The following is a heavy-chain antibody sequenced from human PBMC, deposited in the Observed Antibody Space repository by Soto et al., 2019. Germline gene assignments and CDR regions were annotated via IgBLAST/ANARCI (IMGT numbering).Heavy chain of an antibody. V-gene: IGHV3-13*01. Sequence: EVQLVESGGGLVQPGGSLRLSCAASGFTFSSYDMHWVRQATGKGLEWVSAIGTAGDTYYPGSVKGRFTISRENAKNSLYLQMNSLRAGDTAVYYCARGWAVASTGYFDYWGQGTLVTVSS. CDR1: GFTFSSYD. CDR3: ARGWAVASTGYFDY. J-gene: IGHJ4*02. D-gene: IGHD6-19*01. CDR2: IGTAGDT.